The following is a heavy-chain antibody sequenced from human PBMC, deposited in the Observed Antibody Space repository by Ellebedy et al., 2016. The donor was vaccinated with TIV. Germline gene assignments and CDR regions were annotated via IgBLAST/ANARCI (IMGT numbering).Heavy chain of an antibody. D-gene: IGHD1-26*01. J-gene: IGHJ4*02. Sequence: MPSETLSLTCSVSGGSTSSYYWSWIRQPPGEGPEWIGYMHNTGSSNYNPSLKSRVAISIDTSKNQSSLKLSSVTAADTAVYYCAREGGSYQLDYWGQGTLVTVSS. CDR2: MHNTGSS. CDR3: AREGGSYQLDY. CDR1: GGSTSSYY. V-gene: IGHV4-59*01.